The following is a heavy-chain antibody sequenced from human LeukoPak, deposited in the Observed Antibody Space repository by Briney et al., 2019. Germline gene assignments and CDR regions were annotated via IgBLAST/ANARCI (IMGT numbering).Heavy chain of an antibody. CDR2: IHSGGST. D-gene: IGHD1-26*01. V-gene: IGHV3-66*02. CDR1: GFIVSNNY. Sequence: GGSLRLSCAASGFIVSNNYMNWVRQAPGKGLEWVSVIHSGGSTYYADSVKGRFTISRDNSKNTVNLQMNDLRAEDTAVYYCARSWDARLNFDDWGQGTLVTVSS. CDR3: ARSWDARLNFDD. J-gene: IGHJ4*02.